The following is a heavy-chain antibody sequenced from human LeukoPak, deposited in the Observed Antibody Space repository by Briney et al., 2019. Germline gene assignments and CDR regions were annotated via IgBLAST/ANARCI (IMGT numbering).Heavy chain of an antibody. V-gene: IGHV5-51*01. CDR3: ARLGIVGATSGNADY. CDR2: IYPGDSDT. CDR1: GYSFTSYW. D-gene: IGHD1-26*01. Sequence: GESLKISCKGSGYSFTSYWIGWVRQMPGKGLEWMGIIYPGDSDTRYSPSFQGQVTISADKSISTAYLQWSGLQASHSHMYYCARLGIVGATSGNADYGGQGTLVTVSS. J-gene: IGHJ4*02.